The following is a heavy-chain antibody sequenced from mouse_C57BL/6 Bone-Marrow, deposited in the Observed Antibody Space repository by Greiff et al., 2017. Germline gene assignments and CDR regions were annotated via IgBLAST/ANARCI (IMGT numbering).Heavy chain of an antibody. D-gene: IGHD1-1*01. CDR2: IHPSDSDT. J-gene: IGHJ4*01. Sequence: QVQLQQPGAELVKPGASVKVSCKASGYTFTSYWMHWVKQRPGQGLEWIGRIHPSDSDTNYKQKFKGKATMTVDKSSSTAYMQLSSLTSDDSAVYYCAIRIRCYYAMDYWGQGTSVTVSS. CDR1: GYTFTSYW. CDR3: AIRIRCYYAMDY. V-gene: IGHV1-74*01.